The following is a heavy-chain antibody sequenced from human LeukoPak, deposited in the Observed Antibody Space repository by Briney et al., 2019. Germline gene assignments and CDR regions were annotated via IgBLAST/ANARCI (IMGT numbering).Heavy chain of an antibody. J-gene: IGHJ4*02. CDR3: AKGSGYGGNRRFDY. CDR1: GFTFSSYA. V-gene: IGHV3-23*01. CDR2: ISGSGGST. D-gene: IGHD6-25*01. Sequence: QTGGSLRLSCAASGFTFSSYAMSWVRQAPGKGLEWVSAISGSGGSTYYADSVKGRFTIPRDNSKNTLYLQMNSLRAEDTAVYYCAKGSGYGGNRRFDYWGQGTLVTVSS.